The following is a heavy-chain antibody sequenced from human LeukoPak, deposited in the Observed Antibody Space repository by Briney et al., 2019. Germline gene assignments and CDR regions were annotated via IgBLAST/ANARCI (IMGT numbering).Heavy chain of an antibody. CDR1: GFSLSTSGVG. Sequence: SGPTLVKPTQTLTLTWTFSGFSLSTSGVGVGWSRQPPVKALEWLALIYWNDDKRYSPSLKSRLTITKDTSKNEVVLTMTNVDTVDSATYYCAHSRPSSASIAAAGVFDYWGQGTLVTVSS. V-gene: IGHV2-5*01. J-gene: IGHJ4*02. D-gene: IGHD6-13*01. CDR3: AHSRPSSASIAAAGVFDY. CDR2: IYWNDDK.